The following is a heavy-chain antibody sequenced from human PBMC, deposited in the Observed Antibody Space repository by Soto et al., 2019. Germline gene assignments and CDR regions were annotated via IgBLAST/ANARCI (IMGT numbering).Heavy chain of an antibody. CDR3: ARATPAAGTPY. Sequence: QVQLQESGPGLVEPSQTLSLTCTVSGDSISSGGYYWSWIRQHPGKGLEWIGYIYYSGSTYYNPSLKSRFTESADTSKNQFSLNVSSVTAADTAVYYCARATPAAGTPYWGQGTLVTVSS. J-gene: IGHJ4*02. D-gene: IGHD6-13*01. V-gene: IGHV4-31*03. CDR2: IYYSGST. CDR1: GDSISSGGYY.